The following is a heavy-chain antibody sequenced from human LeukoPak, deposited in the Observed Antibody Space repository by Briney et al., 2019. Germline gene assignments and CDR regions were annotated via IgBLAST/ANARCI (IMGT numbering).Heavy chain of an antibody. CDR3: ARRSGRRYEY. CDR2: ISCGGEST. D-gene: IGHD5-24*01. Sequence: GGSLRLSCAASGFTFRSYEMNWVRHAPGRGLEWVSHISCGGESTVYPDAVKGRFTISRDNAKNSLYLQMNSLRVEDTGVYYCARRSGRRYEYWGQGVLVTVSP. CDR1: GFTFRSYE. V-gene: IGHV3-48*03. J-gene: IGHJ4*02.